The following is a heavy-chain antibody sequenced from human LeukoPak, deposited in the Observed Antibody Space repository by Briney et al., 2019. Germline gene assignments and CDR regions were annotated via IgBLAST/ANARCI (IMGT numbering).Heavy chain of an antibody. D-gene: IGHD3-16*01. V-gene: IGHV3-30*01. J-gene: IGHJ6*03. CDR3: ARDQGSLPVWFYYYMDV. Sequence: PGGSLRLSCAASGFTFSSYAMHWVRQAPGKGLEWLAVISYDGTNKYYADSVKGRFTISRDNSKNTRYLQMNSLRDEDTAVYYCARDQGSLPVWFYYYMDVWGSGTTVTVSS. CDR2: ISYDGTNK. CDR1: GFTFSSYA.